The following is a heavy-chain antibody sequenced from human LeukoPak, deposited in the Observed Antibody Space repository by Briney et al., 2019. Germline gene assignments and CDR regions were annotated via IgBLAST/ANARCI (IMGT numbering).Heavy chain of an antibody. CDR3: AKGNKVDGTYGSDC. CDR2: ISGSGSST. V-gene: IGHV3-23*01. D-gene: IGHD1-26*01. J-gene: IGHJ4*02. Sequence: GGSLRLSCAASGFTFSSYAMNWVRQAPGKGLQWVSAISGSGSSTYYADSVKGRFTISRDNSKNTLFLQMNSLRAEDTAVYYCAKGNKVDGTYGSDCWGQGTLVTVSS. CDR1: GFTFSSYA.